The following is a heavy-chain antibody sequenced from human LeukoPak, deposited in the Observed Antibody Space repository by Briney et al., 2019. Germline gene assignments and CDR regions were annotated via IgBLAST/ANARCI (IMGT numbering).Heavy chain of an antibody. Sequence: GGSLRLTCAASGFTVSTNYMSWVRQAPGKGLEWVSIIYSGGSTYYADSVKGRFTISRDNSKNTLYLQMNSLRAEDTAVYYCARAEDHDFYDYYIDVWGKGTTVTVSS. D-gene: IGHD1-1*01. J-gene: IGHJ6*03. CDR2: IYSGGST. CDR1: GFTVSTNY. CDR3: ARAEDHDFYDYYIDV. V-gene: IGHV3-53*01.